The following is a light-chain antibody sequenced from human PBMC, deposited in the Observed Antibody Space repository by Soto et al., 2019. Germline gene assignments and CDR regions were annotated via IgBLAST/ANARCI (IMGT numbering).Light chain of an antibody. CDR2: GAY. Sequence: EVVLTQSPVTLSLSPGERASLSCRASQKISSTVLAWYQQKPGQAHRLLIYGAYSRTTGIQDRFSGSGSGTDFTLTIRRLEPEDFAVFFCKQYGTSEIIFGQGTRLEIK. J-gene: IGKJ5*01. V-gene: IGKV3-20*01. CDR1: QKISSTV. CDR3: KQYGTSEII.